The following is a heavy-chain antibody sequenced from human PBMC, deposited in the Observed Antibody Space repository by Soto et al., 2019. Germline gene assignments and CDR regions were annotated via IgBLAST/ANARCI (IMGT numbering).Heavy chain of an antibody. CDR1: GGSISSGGYY. D-gene: IGHD3-22*01. Sequence: SETRSLTCTVSGGSISSGGYYWSWIRQHPGKGLEWIGYIYYSGSTYYNPSLKSRVTISVDTSKNQFSLRLSSVTAADTAVYYCARVLGNGADYYDSSGYYGPIHWGQGTLVTVSS. CDR3: ARVLGNGADYYDSSGYYGPIH. CDR2: IYYSGST. V-gene: IGHV4-31*03. J-gene: IGHJ4*02.